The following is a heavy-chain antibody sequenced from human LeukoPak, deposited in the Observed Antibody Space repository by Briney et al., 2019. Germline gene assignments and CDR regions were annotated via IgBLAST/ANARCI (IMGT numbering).Heavy chain of an antibody. CDR1: GDTFTGYY. Sequence: ASVKVSCKASGDTFTGYYIHWVRQAPGQGLEWMGWINPNSGGTNYAQKFQGRVTMTRDTSISTAYMELSRLRSDDTAVYYCARDQAPRMITFGGPRRWFDPWGQGTLVTVSS. CDR3: ARDQAPRMITFGGPRRWFDP. J-gene: IGHJ5*02. D-gene: IGHD3-16*01. CDR2: INPNSGGT. V-gene: IGHV1-2*02.